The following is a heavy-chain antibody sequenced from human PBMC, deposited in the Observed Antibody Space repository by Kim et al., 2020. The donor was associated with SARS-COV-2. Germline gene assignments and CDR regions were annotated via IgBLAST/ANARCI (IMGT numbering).Heavy chain of an antibody. D-gene: IGHD2-8*02. V-gene: IGHV3-11*03. CDR2: ISSSGTYT. J-gene: IGHJ4*02. CDR1: GFTFSDYY. Sequence: GGSLRLSCAASGFTFSDYYMRWVRQAPGKGLEWVSYISSSGTYTNYADSVKGRFTISRDNAKNTLYLQMNSLRAEDTAVYYCARRGSTWSSQIDYWGQGTLVTVSS. CDR3: ARRGSTWSSQIDY.